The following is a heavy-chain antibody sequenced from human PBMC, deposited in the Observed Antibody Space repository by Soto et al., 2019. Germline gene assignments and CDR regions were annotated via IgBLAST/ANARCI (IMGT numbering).Heavy chain of an antibody. Sequence: PSETLSLTCAVSGGSISSGGYSWSWIRQPPGKGLEWIGCIYHSGSTYYNLSLKSRVTISVDRSKNQFSLKLSSVTAADTAVYYCARVVDGDFDYWGQGTLVTVSS. D-gene: IGHD2-15*01. CDR2: IYHSGST. J-gene: IGHJ4*02. CDR1: GGSISSGGYS. CDR3: ARVVDGDFDY. V-gene: IGHV4-30-2*01.